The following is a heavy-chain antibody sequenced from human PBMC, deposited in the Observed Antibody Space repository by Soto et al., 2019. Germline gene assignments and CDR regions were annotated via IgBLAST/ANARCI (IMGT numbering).Heavy chain of an antibody. D-gene: IGHD3-22*01. CDR1: GVAYSCYA. Sequence: GASVEASSKACGVAYSCYAMSSLQHAPEQGLEWMGGIIPIFGTANYAQKFQGRVTITAGESTSTAYMELSSLRSEDTAVFYCAVRGYDSSGYHLAECWGKRTTVIVFS. CDR2: IIPIFGTA. J-gene: IGHJ6*01. V-gene: IGHV1-69*13. CDR3: AVRGYDSSGYHLAEC.